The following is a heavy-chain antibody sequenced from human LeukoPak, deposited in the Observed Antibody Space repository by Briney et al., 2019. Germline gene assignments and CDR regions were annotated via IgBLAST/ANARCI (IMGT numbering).Heavy chain of an antibody. CDR3: ARSDIVVVPAATRKDYYYYMDV. CDR2: INPNSGGT. J-gene: IGHJ6*03. V-gene: IGHV1-2*02. Sequence: VKVSCKASGYTFTGYYMHWVRQAPGQGLEWMGWINPNSGGTNYAQKFQGRVTMTRDTSISTAYMELSRLRSDDTAVYYCARSDIVVVPAATRKDYYYYMDVWGKGTTVTVSS. D-gene: IGHD2-2*01. CDR1: GYTFTGYY.